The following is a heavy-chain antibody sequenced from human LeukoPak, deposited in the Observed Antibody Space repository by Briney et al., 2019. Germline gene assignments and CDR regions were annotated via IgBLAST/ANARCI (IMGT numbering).Heavy chain of an antibody. CDR1: DGSFSSYY. V-gene: IGHV4-34*01. CDR3: ARGDRPREIPPLIRKKNAFDI. D-gene: IGHD2-8*01. Sequence: SESLSLTCGVYDGSFSSYYWSWIRQPPGKGLEWIGEINHSGSTNYNPSLKSRLTISVDTSKNQFSLKLSSVTAADTAVYYCARGDRPREIPPLIRKKNAFDIWGQGTMVTVSS. J-gene: IGHJ3*02. CDR2: INHSGST.